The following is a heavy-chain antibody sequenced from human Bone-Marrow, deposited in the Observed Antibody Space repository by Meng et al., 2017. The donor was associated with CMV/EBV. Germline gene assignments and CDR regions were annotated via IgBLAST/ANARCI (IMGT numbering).Heavy chain of an antibody. Sequence: ESLKISCTVSGGSISSYFWSWIRQPPGKGLEWIGYIYYSGNTYYNPSLKSRIAISVDASKNQFSLKLGSVTAADTAVYYCVRAPWWYGVAYWGQGTLVTVSS. V-gene: IGHV4-59*12. CDR3: VRAPWWYGVAY. CDR2: IYYSGNT. D-gene: IGHD2-15*01. J-gene: IGHJ4*02. CDR1: GGSISSYF.